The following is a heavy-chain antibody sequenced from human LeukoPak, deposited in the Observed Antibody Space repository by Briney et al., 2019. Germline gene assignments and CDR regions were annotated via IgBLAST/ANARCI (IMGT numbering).Heavy chain of an antibody. Sequence: ASVKVSCKASGYAFTDYYIHWVRQAPGQGLEWVGWINPNSGGTIYAQKFQGRVTMTRDTSISTLYMELSRLRSDDTAVYYCARDGEYGTGSYYRGCFDYWGQGILVTVSS. CDR3: ARDGEYGTGSYYRGCFDY. V-gene: IGHV1-2*02. J-gene: IGHJ4*02. D-gene: IGHD3-10*01. CDR1: GYAFTDYY. CDR2: INPNSGGT.